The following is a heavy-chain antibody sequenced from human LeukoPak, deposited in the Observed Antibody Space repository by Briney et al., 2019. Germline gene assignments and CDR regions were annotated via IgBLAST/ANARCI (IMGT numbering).Heavy chain of an antibody. V-gene: IGHV4-39*01. Sequence: PSETLSLTCTVSGGSISSSSYYWGWIRQPPGKGLEWIGSIYYSGSTYYNPSLKSRVTISVDTSKNQFSLELRSVTAADTAVYYCARPVYGDYDDYYYMDVWGKGTTVTVSS. D-gene: IGHD4-17*01. J-gene: IGHJ6*03. CDR1: GGSISSSSYY. CDR2: IYYSGST. CDR3: ARPVYGDYDDYYYMDV.